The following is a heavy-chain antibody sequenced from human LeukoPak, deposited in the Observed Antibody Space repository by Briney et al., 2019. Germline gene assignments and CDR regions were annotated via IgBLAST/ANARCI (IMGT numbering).Heavy chain of an antibody. V-gene: IGHV3-33*08. CDR1: GFTFSSYA. CDR2: VWYDGSNI. D-gene: IGHD1-26*01. J-gene: IGHJ4*02. CDR3: ARGGYSGTYYFDY. Sequence: GGSLRLSCAASGFTFSSYAMSWVRHAPGKGLGWVAVVWYDGSNIQYVDSVKGRFTISRDNSKSTLYLQMNSLTAEDTAVYYCARGGYSGTYYFDYWGQGTLVTVSS.